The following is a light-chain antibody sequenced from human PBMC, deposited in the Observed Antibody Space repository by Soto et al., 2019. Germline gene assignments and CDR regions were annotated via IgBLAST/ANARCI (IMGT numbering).Light chain of an antibody. CDR3: QQYYKWPPRT. CDR1: QSVRSH. Sequence: EIVMTQSPATLSVSPGERATLSCRASQSVRSHLAWYQQKPGQAPRLLIYEASIRATGIPARFSGSGSETEFTLTISRLQYEDFAVYYCQQYYKWPPRTFGQGTKVEIK. J-gene: IGKJ1*01. CDR2: EAS. V-gene: IGKV3-15*01.